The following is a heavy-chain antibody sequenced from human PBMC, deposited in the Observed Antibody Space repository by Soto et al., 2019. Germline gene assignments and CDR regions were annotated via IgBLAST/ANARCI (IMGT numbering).Heavy chain of an antibody. J-gene: IGHJ3*02. Sequence: QVQLVESGGGVVKPGRSLRLSCAASGFTFSSYAMHWVRQAPGKGLEWVAVISYDGSNKYYADSVKGRFTISRDNSKNTLHLQMNSLRAEDTAVYYCERFPRSGWDSYAFDIWGQGTMVTVSS. CDR1: GFTFSSYA. CDR3: ERFPRSGWDSYAFDI. V-gene: IGHV3-30-3*01. CDR2: ISYDGSNK. D-gene: IGHD6-19*01.